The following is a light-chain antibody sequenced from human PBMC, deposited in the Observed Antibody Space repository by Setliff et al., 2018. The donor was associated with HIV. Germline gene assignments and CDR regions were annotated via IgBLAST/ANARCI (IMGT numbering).Light chain of an antibody. Sequence: QSALTQPPSVSATPGQTVTMSCSGSSSNIGNNYVYWYQQLPGMAPKLLIYRNNQRPSDVPERFSGSKSGTSASLAISGLRSEDEADYYCSSFTSSTTYVFGTGTKVTVL. V-gene: IGLV1-47*01. J-gene: IGLJ1*01. CDR2: RNN. CDR1: SSNIGNNY. CDR3: SSFTSSTTYV.